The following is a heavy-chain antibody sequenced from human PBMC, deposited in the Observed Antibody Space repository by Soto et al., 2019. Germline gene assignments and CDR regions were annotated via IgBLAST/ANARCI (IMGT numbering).Heavy chain of an antibody. CDR3: ARGGGFGYGIDY. Sequence: QVQLQESGPGLVKPSQTLSLTCTVSGGSISSGDHYWSWIRQPPGKGPEWIGHIKNRGSPYYNPSLQCRVTVSAATSRDQFSLELSSVTAADTAVYFCARGGGFGYGIDYWGQGILVSVSS. V-gene: IGHV4-30-4*01. D-gene: IGHD5-18*01. CDR1: GGSISSGDHY. J-gene: IGHJ4*02. CDR2: IKNRGSP.